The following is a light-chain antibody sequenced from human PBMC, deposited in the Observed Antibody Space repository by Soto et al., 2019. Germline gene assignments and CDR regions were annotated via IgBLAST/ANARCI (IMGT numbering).Light chain of an antibody. CDR3: QQGNSFPLT. V-gene: IGKV3-15*01. CDR1: QSVSSN. CDR2: GAS. J-gene: IGKJ4*01. Sequence: EIVMTQSPATLSVSPGERGTLSCRASQSVSSNLAWYQQKPGQAPRLLIYGASTRATGIPARFSGSRSGTEFTLTISSLQSEDFATYYCQQGNSFPLTFGGGTKVEIK.